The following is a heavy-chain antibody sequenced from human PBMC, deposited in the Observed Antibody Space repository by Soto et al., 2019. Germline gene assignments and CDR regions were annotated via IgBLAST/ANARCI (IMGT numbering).Heavy chain of an antibody. D-gene: IGHD2-15*01. V-gene: IGHV5-51*01. CDR3: ARTPGPEVAASLANSYFYGMDV. CDR2: IHPGDSYT. J-gene: IGHJ6*02. Sequence: DPLHITYEACGYSFTRSWIGWVRQIPWKGLEWMGIIHPGDSYTKYSPSFQGQVTISVDKSITTAYLQWSSLKASDTAMYYCARTPGPEVAASLANSYFYGMDVCDQGTT. CDR1: GYSFTRSW.